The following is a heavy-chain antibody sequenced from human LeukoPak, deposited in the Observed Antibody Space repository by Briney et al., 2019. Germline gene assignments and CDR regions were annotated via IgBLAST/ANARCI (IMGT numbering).Heavy chain of an antibody. J-gene: IGHJ3*02. D-gene: IGHD3-22*01. V-gene: IGHV3-23*01. CDR1: GFTFNAHA. Sequence: PGGSLRLSCAASGFTFNAHAMSWVRQAPGKGLEWVSSVSGSGTNTYYADSGKGRFTISRDNSKNTLFLQMNSLRAEDTAVYYCAKDYDSSGYYFDAFDIWGQGTMVTVSS. CDR3: AKDYDSSGYYFDAFDI. CDR2: VSGSGTNT.